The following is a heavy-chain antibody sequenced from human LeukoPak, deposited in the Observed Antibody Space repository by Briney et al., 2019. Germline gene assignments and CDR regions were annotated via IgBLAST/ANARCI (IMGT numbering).Heavy chain of an antibody. J-gene: IGHJ5*02. D-gene: IGHD6-13*01. Sequence: PSETLSLTCTVSGGSISSYYWSWIRQPPGKGLEWIGYIYYSGSTNYNPSLKSRVTISVDTSKNQFSLKLSSVTAADTAVYYCARVRRSSSSWYNGFDPWGQGTLVTVSS. CDR3: ARVRRSSSSWYNGFDP. V-gene: IGHV4-59*01. CDR2: IYYSGST. CDR1: GGSISSYY.